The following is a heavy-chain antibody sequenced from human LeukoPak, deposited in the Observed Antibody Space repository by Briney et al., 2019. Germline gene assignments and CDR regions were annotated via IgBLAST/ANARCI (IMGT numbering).Heavy chain of an antibody. J-gene: IGHJ4*02. CDR2: ISGSGGST. D-gene: IGHD6-19*01. CDR3: AKEGVPYSSGWYDHVVYSGY. V-gene: IGHV3-23*01. Sequence: GGSLRLSCAASGFTFSSYAMSWVRQAPGKGLKWVSAISGSGGSTYYADSVKGRFTISRDNSKNTLYLQMNSLRAEDTAVYYCAKEGVPYSSGWYDHVVYSGYWGQGTLVTVSS. CDR1: GFTFSSYA.